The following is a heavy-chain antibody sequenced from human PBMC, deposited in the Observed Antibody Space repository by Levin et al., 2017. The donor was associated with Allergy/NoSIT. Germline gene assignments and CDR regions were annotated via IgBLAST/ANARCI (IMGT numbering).Heavy chain of an antibody. J-gene: IGHJ3*02. D-gene: IGHD5-18*01. CDR1: GGSISGYY. CDR2: IYTSGST. Sequence: SETLSLTCTVSGGSISGYYWNFIRQPAGKGLEWIGRIYTSGSTNYNPSLKSRVTMSVDTSKNQFSLKLNSVTAADTAVYYCARERTIGGYGYNDVFDIWGQGTMVTVSS. V-gene: IGHV4-4*07. CDR3: ARERTIGGYGYNDVFDI.